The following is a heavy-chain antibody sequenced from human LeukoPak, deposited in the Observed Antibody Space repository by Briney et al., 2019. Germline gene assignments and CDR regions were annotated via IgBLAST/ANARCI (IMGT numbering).Heavy chain of an antibody. Sequence: GGSLRLSCAASGFTFSSYSMNWVRQAPGKGLEWVSYISSSSSTIYYADSVKGRFTISRDNSKNTLYLQMNSLRAEDTAVYYCARVSGYDSSGYYSAEYFHHWGQGTLVTVSS. CDR1: GFTFSSYS. CDR2: ISSSSSTI. V-gene: IGHV3-48*01. CDR3: ARVSGYDSSGYYSAEYFHH. D-gene: IGHD3-22*01. J-gene: IGHJ1*01.